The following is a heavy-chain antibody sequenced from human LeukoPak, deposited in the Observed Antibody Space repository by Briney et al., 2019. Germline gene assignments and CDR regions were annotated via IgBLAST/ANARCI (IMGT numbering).Heavy chain of an antibody. J-gene: IGHJ4*02. D-gene: IGHD3-10*01. CDR3: ARDHRDPGVIFDY. CDR2: INQDGSEK. Sequence: PGGSLRLSCAASGFTFSSHWMSWVRQAPGKGLEWVANINQDGSEKYYVDSVKGRFTISRDNAKNSLYLQMNSLTAEDTAVYYCARDHRDPGVIFDYWGQGTLVTVSS. CDR1: GFTFSSHW. V-gene: IGHV3-7*01.